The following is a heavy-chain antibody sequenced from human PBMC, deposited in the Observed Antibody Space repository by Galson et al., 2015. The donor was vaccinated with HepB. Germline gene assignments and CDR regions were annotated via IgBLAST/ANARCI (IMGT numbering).Heavy chain of an antibody. J-gene: IGHJ5*02. Sequence: SVKVSCKASGYTFTSYGISWVRQAPGQGLEWMGWISAYNGNTNYAQKLQGRVTMTTDTSTSTAYMELRSLRSDDTAVYYCARDRPLDIVVVPAARTYWFDPWGQGTLVTVSS. V-gene: IGHV1-18*04. CDR3: ARDRPLDIVVVPAARTYWFDP. D-gene: IGHD2-2*01. CDR2: ISAYNGNT. CDR1: GYTFTSYG.